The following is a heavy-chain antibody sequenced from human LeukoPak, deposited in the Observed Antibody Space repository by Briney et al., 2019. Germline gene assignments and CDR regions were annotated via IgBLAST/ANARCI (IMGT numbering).Heavy chain of an antibody. Sequence: GGSLRLSCAASGFTFSDYYMSWIRQAPGKGLEWVSYISSSGSTIYYADSVKGRFTISRDNAKNSLYLQMNSLRSEDTAVYYCAREWLASHFDYWGQGTLVTVSS. CDR2: ISSSGSTI. CDR3: AREWLASHFDY. D-gene: IGHD6-19*01. J-gene: IGHJ4*02. V-gene: IGHV3-11*01. CDR1: GFTFSDYY.